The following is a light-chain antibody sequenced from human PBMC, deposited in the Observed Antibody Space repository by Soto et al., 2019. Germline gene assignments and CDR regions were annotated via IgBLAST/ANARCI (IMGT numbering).Light chain of an antibody. CDR2: DAS. Sequence: DIQMTQSPSTLSASIGDRVTITCRASQSITTFLAWYQQKPGKAPQILIYDASKLEPGVPSRLSGGGSGTEFSLTISSLQPDDFATYYCQQFSTYPLTHGGGTRVEIK. J-gene: IGKJ4*01. CDR3: QQFSTYPLT. V-gene: IGKV1-5*01. CDR1: QSITTF.